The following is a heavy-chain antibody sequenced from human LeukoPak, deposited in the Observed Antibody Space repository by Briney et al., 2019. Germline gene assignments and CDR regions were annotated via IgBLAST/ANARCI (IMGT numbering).Heavy chain of an antibody. CDR1: GYTFTGYY. J-gene: IGHJ4*02. D-gene: IGHD3-9*01. CDR3: ARDFSNISTGYYSDFDY. Sequence: ASVKVSCKASGYTFTGYYMHWVRQAPGQGLEWMGWINPDSGGTNYAQKFQGRVTMTTGTSISTAYMERSRLSSDDTGVYYCARDFSNISTGYYSDFDYWGQGSLVTVSS. CDR2: INPDSGGT. V-gene: IGHV1-2*02.